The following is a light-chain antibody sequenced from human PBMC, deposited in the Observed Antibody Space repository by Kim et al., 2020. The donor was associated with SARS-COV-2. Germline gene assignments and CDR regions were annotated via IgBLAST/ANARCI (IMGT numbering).Light chain of an antibody. Sequence: VSPGKTATITGAGDKLEDRYVCWFQQKPSQSPLLVISQDTKRPSGIPERFSGSNSGNTATLTISGTQATDEADYFCQAWDSNTAVFGGGTQLTVL. CDR2: QDT. CDR3: QAWDSNTAV. CDR1: KLEDRY. V-gene: IGLV3-1*01. J-gene: IGLJ2*01.